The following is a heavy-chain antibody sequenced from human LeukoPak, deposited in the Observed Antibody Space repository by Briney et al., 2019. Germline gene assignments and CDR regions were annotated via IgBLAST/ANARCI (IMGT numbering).Heavy chain of an antibody. CDR3: ARHGGYSYGYGSSGYWFDP. CDR2: MNPNTGST. D-gene: IGHD5-18*01. Sequence: ASVKVSCKASGYTFTSYDINWVRQATGQGLEWMGWMNPNTGSTGYEQKFRGRFTMTRDTSISTAYMELSSLRSEDTAVYYCARHGGYSYGYGSSGYWFDPWGQGTLVTVSS. CDR1: GYTFTSYD. J-gene: IGHJ5*02. V-gene: IGHV1-8*01.